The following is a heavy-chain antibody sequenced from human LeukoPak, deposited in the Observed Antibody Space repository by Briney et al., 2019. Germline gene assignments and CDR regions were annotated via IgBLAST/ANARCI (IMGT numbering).Heavy chain of an antibody. CDR2: ISWNSGSI. D-gene: IGHD3-10*01. J-gene: IGHJ4*02. CDR3: AKDTVYYGSGSFDY. CDR1: GFTFDDYA. Sequence: PGGSLRLSCAASGFTFDDYAMHWVRQAPGKGLEWVSGISWNSGSIGYADSVKGRFTISRDNAKNSLYLQMNSLRAEDTALYYCAKDTVYYGSGSFDYWGQGTLVTVSS. V-gene: IGHV3-9*01.